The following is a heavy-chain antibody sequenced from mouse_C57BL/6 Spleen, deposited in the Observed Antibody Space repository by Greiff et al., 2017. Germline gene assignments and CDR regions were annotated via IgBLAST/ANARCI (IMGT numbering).Heavy chain of an antibody. J-gene: IGHJ2*01. CDR1: GYNINNTY. CDR3: DRITTVVDPFDY. Sequence: EVKLLESVAELVRPGASDKLSCTASGYNINNTYMHWVKQRPEQGLEWIGRIDPANGNTKYAPKFKGKATITAETSSNTAYLQLSSLTSEDTAIYYCDRITTVVDPFDYWGQGTTLTVSS. CDR2: IDPANGNT. D-gene: IGHD1-1*01. V-gene: IGHV14-3*01.